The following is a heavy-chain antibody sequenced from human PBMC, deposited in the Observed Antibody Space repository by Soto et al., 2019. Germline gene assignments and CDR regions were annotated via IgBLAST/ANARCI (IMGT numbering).Heavy chain of an antibody. CDR2: ISYDGSNK. CDR3: AKDWGSGSGGSGLGGMDV. Sequence: GGSLRLSCAASGFTFSSYGMHWVRQAPGKGLEWVAVISYDGSNKYYADSVKGRFTISRDNSKNTLYLQMNSLRAEDTAVYYCAKDWGSGSGGSGLGGMDVWGQGTTVTVS. CDR1: GFTFSSYG. V-gene: IGHV3-30*18. D-gene: IGHD2-15*01. J-gene: IGHJ6*02.